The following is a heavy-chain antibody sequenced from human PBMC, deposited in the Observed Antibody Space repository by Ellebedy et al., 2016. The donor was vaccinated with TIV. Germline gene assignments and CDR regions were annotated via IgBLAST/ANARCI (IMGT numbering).Heavy chain of an antibody. J-gene: IGHJ4*02. CDR1: GFTFNSYA. Sequence: PGGSLRLSCTASGFTFNSYAMHWVRQAPGKGLEWVAVISYDGSRKYYADSVKGRFTISSDNSMTTLYLEMNSLRAEDTAVYYCARELDKSSGWYGGAAYWGQGTLVTVSS. CDR3: ARELDKSSGWYGGAAY. D-gene: IGHD6-19*01. V-gene: IGHV3-30-3*01. CDR2: ISYDGSRK.